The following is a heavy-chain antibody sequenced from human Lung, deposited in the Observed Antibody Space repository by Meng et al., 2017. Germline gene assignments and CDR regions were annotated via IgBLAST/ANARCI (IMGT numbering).Heavy chain of an antibody. J-gene: IGHJ4*02. CDR2: INHSGST. V-gene: IGHV4-34*01. CDR1: GGSFSDYY. CDR3: ARGPTTMAHDFDY. Sequence: QVQLQDVGAGLFKPSETLSLPCVVSGGSFSDYYWSWIRQPPGKGLEWIGEINHSGSTNYNPSLESRATISVDTSQNNLSLKLSSVTAADSAVYYCARGPTTMAHDFDYWGQGTLVTVSS. D-gene: IGHD4-11*01.